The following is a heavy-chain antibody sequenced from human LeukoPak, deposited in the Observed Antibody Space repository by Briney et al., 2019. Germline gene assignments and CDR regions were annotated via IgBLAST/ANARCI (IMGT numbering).Heavy chain of an antibody. CDR1: GYTFTGYY. Sequence: ASVKVSCNASGYTFTGYYMHWVRQAPGQGLECMGWMNPNSGGTNYAQKFQGRVTMTRDTSISTAYMEMRRLRSDDTAVYYCARERRRVDIVVVSDARYNWFDPWGQGTLVTVSS. CDR2: MNPNSGGT. D-gene: IGHD2-2*03. J-gene: IGHJ5*02. CDR3: ARERRRVDIVVVSDARYNWFDP. V-gene: IGHV1-2*02.